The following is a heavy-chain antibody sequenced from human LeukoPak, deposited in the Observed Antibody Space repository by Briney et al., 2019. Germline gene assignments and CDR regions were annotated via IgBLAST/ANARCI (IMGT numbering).Heavy chain of an antibody. Sequence: SETLSLTCTVSGGSISSSSYYWGWIRQPPGKGLEWIGSIYYSGSTYYNPSLKSRVTISVDTSKNQFSLKLSSVTAADTAVYYCARLRSLYTGGKPYFDYWGQGTLVTVSS. CDR2: IYYSGST. V-gene: IGHV4-39*01. D-gene: IGHD4-23*01. CDR3: ARLRSLYTGGKPYFDY. CDR1: GGSISSSSYY. J-gene: IGHJ4*02.